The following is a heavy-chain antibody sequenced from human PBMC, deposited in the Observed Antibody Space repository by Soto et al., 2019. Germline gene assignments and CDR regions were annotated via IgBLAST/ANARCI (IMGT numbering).Heavy chain of an antibody. V-gene: IGHV3-23*01. CDR2: ISGSGVST. J-gene: IGHJ4*02. CDR3: AKVRGGHDYDY. CDR1: GFTFSSYA. D-gene: IGHD5-12*01. Sequence: GGSLRLSCVASGFTFSSYAMSWVRQAPGKGLEWVSSISGSGVSTYYADSVKGRFTVSRDNSKNTLFLQMNSLRAEDTALYYCAKVRGGHDYDYWGQGTLVTVSS.